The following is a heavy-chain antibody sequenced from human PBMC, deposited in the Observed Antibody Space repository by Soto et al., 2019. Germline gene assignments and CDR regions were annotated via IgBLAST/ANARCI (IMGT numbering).Heavy chain of an antibody. J-gene: IGHJ6*02. D-gene: IGHD2-21*02. CDR1: GYDFSSYA. Sequence: ASVKVSCKTSGYDFSSYAMHWVRQAPGQRLEWMGWINIGSGRTEYSQNLQDRITITRDTSASTVYMDLSSLKSEDTSVYFCVRVGGDCGYRLIFYYYRVLDVGGQGTTVTVS. CDR3: VRVGGDCGYRLIFYYYRVLDV. V-gene: IGHV1-3*04. CDR2: INIGSGRT.